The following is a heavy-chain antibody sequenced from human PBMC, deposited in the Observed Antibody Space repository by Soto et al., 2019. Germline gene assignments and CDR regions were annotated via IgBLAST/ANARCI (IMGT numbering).Heavy chain of an antibody. Sequence: SETLSLTCNVSGRSINSYYWSWVRQPPGKGLEWIGYIYDSGITSYNPSLKSRVTMSADTSKNQFSLKLTSVTGADTAVYYCAWTYDSNGYANEFDSWGQGILVTVSS. D-gene: IGHD3-22*01. J-gene: IGHJ4*02. CDR2: IYDSGIT. CDR3: AWTYDSNGYANEFDS. V-gene: IGHV4-59*01. CDR1: GRSINSYY.